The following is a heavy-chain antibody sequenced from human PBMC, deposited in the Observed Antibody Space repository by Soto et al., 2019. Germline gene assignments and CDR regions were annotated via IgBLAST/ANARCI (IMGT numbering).Heavy chain of an antibody. CDR1: GDSINNFY. Sequence: QVQLQESGPGLVKPSETLSLICTVSGDSINNFYWSWIRQSPGKGLEWIAYIYANGNTNQNTSLKRRVGISIDTYKSQFSLNLTSVTAADTAVYFCARGRRNGAFDSWGQGALVTVSS. J-gene: IGHJ4*02. D-gene: IGHD3-10*01. CDR3: ARGRRNGAFDS. V-gene: IGHV4-4*09. CDR2: IYANGNT.